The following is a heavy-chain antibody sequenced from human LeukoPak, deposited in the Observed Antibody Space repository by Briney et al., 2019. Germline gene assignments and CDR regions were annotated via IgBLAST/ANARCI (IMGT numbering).Heavy chain of an antibody. Sequence: GRSLRLSCAVSGFNLSNYDMDWVRQAPGKGLEWVAVIWDDGSNKYYEESVKGRFIISRDISKKMLYLQMNNLRAGDTAVYYCARERGGQDWDFDLWGRGTLVTVSS. CDR3: ARERGGQDWDFDL. D-gene: IGHD3-10*01. CDR2: IWDDGSNK. V-gene: IGHV3-33*01. J-gene: IGHJ2*01. CDR1: GFNLSNYD.